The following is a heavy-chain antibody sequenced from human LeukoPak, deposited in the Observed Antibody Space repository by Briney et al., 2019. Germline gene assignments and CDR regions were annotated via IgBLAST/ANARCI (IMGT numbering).Heavy chain of an antibody. CDR1: GGSFSGYY. J-gene: IGHJ4*02. Sequence: PSETLSLTCAVYGGSFSGYYCSWIRQPPGKGLEWIGEINHSGSTNYSPSLKSRVTISVDTSKNQFSLKLSSVTAADTAVYYCARGYLMKQLGLFDYWGQGTLVTVSS. CDR3: ARGYLMKQLGLFDY. V-gene: IGHV4-34*01. CDR2: INHSGST. D-gene: IGHD6-13*01.